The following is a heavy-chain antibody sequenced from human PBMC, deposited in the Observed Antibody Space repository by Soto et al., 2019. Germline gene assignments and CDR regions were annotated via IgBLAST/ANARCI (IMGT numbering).Heavy chain of an antibody. CDR3: ARGQVVAAQH. Sequence: LVNPTQTLTLTCTFSGFSLSTSGMCVSWIRQPPGKGLEWIGYIYHSGTTYYNPSLKSRVTISVDRSKNQFSLKLSSVTAADTAVYYCARGQVVAAQHWGQGTLVTVSS. J-gene: IGHJ4*02. D-gene: IGHD2-15*01. CDR2: IYHSGTT. CDR1: GFSLSTSGMC. V-gene: IGHV4-30-2*01.